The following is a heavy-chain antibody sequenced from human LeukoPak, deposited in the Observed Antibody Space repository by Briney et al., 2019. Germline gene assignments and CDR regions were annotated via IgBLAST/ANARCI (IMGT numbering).Heavy chain of an antibody. J-gene: IGHJ5*02. Sequence: PSKTLSLTCAVSGGSISSGGYSWSWIRQPPGKGREWIGYIYYSGSTYYNPSRKSRATISLNTAKNQVSRKLSSVPAADTAVYYCASLYDGSENNWFEPWGQGPLVRVSS. V-gene: IGHV4-30-4*07. CDR2: IYYSGST. CDR1: GGSISSGGYS. CDR3: ASLYDGSENNWFEP. D-gene: IGHD3-10*01.